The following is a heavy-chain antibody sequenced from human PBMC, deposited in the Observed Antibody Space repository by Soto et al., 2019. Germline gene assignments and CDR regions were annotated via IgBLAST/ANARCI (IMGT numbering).Heavy chain of an antibody. D-gene: IGHD2-21*02. V-gene: IGHV4-34*01. CDR3: ARPIVVVTRGTPFDI. J-gene: IGHJ3*02. Sequence: QVQLQQWGAGLLKPSETLSLTCAVYGGSFSGYYWSWIRQPPGKGLEWIGEINHSGSTNYNPSLNSRVTASVDTSKNQFSLKLSSVTSGDTALYVSARPIVVVTRGTPFDIWGQGTMVTVSS. CDR2: INHSGST. CDR1: GGSFSGYY.